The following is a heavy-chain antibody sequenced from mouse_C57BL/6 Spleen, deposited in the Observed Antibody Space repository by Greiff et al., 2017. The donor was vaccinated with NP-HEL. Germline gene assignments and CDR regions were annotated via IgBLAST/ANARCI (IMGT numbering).Heavy chain of an antibody. D-gene: IGHD3-2*02. Sequence: QVQLQQSGPELVKPGASVKISCKASGYAFSSSWMNWVKQRPGKGLEWIGRIYPGDGDTNYNGKFKGKATLTADKSSSTAYMQLSSLTYEDSAVYFCARGRQTAQATWFAYWGQGTLVTVSA. V-gene: IGHV1-82*01. CDR3: ARGRQTAQATWFAY. CDR2: IYPGDGDT. CDR1: GYAFSSSW. J-gene: IGHJ3*01.